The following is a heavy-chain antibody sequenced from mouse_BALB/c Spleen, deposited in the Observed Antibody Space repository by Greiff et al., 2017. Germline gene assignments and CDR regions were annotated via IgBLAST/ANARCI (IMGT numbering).Heavy chain of an antibody. CDR3: ARQNYYGSSYFDV. D-gene: IGHD1-1*01. Sequence: DVKLQESGGGLVQPGGSLKLSCAASGFDFSRYWMSWVRQAPGKGLEWIGEINPDSSTINYTPSLKDKFIISRDNAKNTLYLQMSKVRSEDTALYYCARQNYYGSSYFDVWGAGTTVTVSA. J-gene: IGHJ1*01. CDR1: GFDFSRYW. V-gene: IGHV4-1*02. CDR2: INPDSSTI.